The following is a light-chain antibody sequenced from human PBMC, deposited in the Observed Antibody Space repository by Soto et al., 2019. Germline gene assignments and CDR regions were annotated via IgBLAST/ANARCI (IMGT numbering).Light chain of an antibody. V-gene: IGKV3D-15*01. CDR2: NAS. CDR3: QQYGSSPLT. CDR1: QSVSSN. J-gene: IGKJ4*01. Sequence: EIVITQSPATLSVSPGEGATPSWSASQSVSSNLAWYQQKPGQPPRLLIYNASNRTTGIPARFSGSGSGTDFTLSISSLEPEDFAVYYCQQYGSSPLTFGGGTKVDIK.